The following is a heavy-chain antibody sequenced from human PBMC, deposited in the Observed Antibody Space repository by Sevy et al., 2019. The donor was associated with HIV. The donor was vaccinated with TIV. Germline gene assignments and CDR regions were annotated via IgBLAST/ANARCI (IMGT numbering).Heavy chain of an antibody. CDR1: GHIVTEFS. Sequence: ASVKVSCKLSGHIVTEFSMQWVRQVPGKGLEWMGGFDPEDGETIYAHKFQGRVTWTEDTSTDTYYMELSSLRSEDTALYYCATYKTWDIAMKYALEMWGQGTLVTVSS. CDR2: FDPEDGET. V-gene: IGHV1-24*01. CDR3: ATYKTWDIAMKYALEM. J-gene: IGHJ3*02. D-gene: IGHD5-18*01.